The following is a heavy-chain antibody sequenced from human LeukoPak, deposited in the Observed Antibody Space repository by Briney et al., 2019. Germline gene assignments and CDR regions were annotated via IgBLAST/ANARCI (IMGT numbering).Heavy chain of an antibody. D-gene: IGHD3-10*02. J-gene: IGHJ6*04. V-gene: IGHV3-64*01. CDR2: ISSNGGST. CDR1: GFTFSSYA. CDR3: AELGITMIGGV. Sequence: GGSLRLSCAGSGFTFSSYAMHWVRQAPGKGLEYVSGISSNGGSTYYAISVKGRFTISRDSSKNTLYLQMNSLRAEDTAVYYCAELGITMIGGVWGKGTTVTISS.